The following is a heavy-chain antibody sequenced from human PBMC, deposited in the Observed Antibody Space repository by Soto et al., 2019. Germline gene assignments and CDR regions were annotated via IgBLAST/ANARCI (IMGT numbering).Heavy chain of an antibody. CDR3: ARSTLGYGSGDSCYPLGRPFDY. Sequence: PSDTLCLTCTVSGVSVSSVSYYWSWIRQPPGKGLEWIGYIYYSGSTNYNPSLKSRVTISVDTSKNQFSLKLSSVTAADTAVYYCARSTLGYGSGDSCYPLGRPFDYWGQGTLVTVSS. D-gene: IGHD2-15*01. CDR2: IYYSGST. J-gene: IGHJ4*02. CDR1: GVSVSSVSYY. V-gene: IGHV4-61*01.